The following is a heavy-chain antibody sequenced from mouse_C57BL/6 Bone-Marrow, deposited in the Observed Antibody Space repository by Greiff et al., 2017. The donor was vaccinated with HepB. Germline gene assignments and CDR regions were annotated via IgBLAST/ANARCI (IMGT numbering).Heavy chain of an antibody. CDR2: ISSGGSYT. V-gene: IGHV5-6*01. D-gene: IGHD2-1*01. Sequence: EVQVVESGGDLVKPGGSLKLSCAASGFTFSSYGMSWVRQTPDKRLEWVATISSGGSYTYYPDSVKGRFTISRDNAKNTLYLKMSSLKSEDTAMYYCARPRYGNYPMDYWGQGTSVTVSS. J-gene: IGHJ4*01. CDR3: ARPRYGNYPMDY. CDR1: GFTFSSYG.